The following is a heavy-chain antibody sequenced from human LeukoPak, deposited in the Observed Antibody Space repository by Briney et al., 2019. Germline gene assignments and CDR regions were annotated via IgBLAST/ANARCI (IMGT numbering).Heavy chain of an antibody. CDR1: GFTLNSYA. J-gene: IGHJ4*02. V-gene: IGHV3-23*01. CDR3: ATYYGDNPDY. CDR2: ISGSGDST. D-gene: IGHD4-17*01. Sequence: GGSLRLSCAASGFTLNSYAVNWVRQAPGRGLEWVSAISGSGDSTHYADSVKGRFTISRDNSKNTLYLQMNSLRAEDTAVYYCATYYGDNPDYWGQGTLVTVSS.